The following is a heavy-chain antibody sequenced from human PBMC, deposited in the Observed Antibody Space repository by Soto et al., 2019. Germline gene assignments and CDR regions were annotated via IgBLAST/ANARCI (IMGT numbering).Heavy chain of an antibody. V-gene: IGHV4-31*03. Sequence: QVQLQESGPGLVKPSQTLSLTCTVSGVSISSGGYYWSWIRQHPGKGLEWIGYIYYTGNTYCNPSRRRRVTISVETSKNQFSLKLSSVTAADTAVYYCASGGSDYDSSGRPSFYFGYWGQGTLVTVSS. CDR1: GVSISSGGYY. J-gene: IGHJ4*02. D-gene: IGHD3-22*01. CDR2: IYYTGNT. CDR3: ASGGSDYDSSGRPSFYFGY.